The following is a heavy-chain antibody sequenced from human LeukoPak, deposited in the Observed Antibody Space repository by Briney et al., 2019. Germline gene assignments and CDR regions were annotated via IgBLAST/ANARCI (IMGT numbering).Heavy chain of an antibody. J-gene: IGHJ4*02. Sequence: GRSLRLACAASGFTFSSYAMHWVRQAPGKGLEWVAVISYDGSNKYYADSVKGRFTISRDNSKNTLYLQMNSLRAEDTAVYYCARKAVAGHLGYWGQGTLVTVSS. CDR2: ISYDGSNK. CDR3: ARKAVAGHLGY. V-gene: IGHV3-30-3*01. CDR1: GFTFSSYA. D-gene: IGHD6-19*01.